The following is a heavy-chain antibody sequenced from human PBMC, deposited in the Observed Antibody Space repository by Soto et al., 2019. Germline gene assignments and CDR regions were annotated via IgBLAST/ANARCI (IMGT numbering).Heavy chain of an antibody. CDR2: IFYGHGT. CDR3: AIQPTGYPNWFDT. Sequence: QVQLQESGPGLVNPSETLSLTCTVSGGSVTSSTSSWAWVRQPPGKGLHWIGTIFYGHGTYYNPSLESRVTISLDTYKIQFPLDLTSVTAADTSVYYCAIQPTGYPNWFDTWGRGIPVIVSS. D-gene: IGHD3-9*01. CDR1: GGSVTSSTSS. V-gene: IGHV4-39*01. J-gene: IGHJ5*02.